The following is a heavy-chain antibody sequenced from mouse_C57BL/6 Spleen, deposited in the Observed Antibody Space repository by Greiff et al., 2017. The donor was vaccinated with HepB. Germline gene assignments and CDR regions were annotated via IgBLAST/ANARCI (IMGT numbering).Heavy chain of an antibody. CDR1: GFNIKNTY. CDR3: ASPYYYGSSPDYFDY. V-gene: IGHV14-3*01. D-gene: IGHD1-1*01. Sequence: VQLKESVAELVRPGASVKLSCTASGFNIKNTYMHWVKQRPEQGLEWIGRIDPANGNTKYAPKFQGKATITADTSSNTAYLQLSSLTSEDTAIYYCASPYYYGSSPDYFDYWGQGTTLTVSS. CDR2: IDPANGNT. J-gene: IGHJ2*01.